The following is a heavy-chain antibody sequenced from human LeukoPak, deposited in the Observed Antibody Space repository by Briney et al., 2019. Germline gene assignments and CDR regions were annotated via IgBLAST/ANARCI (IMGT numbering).Heavy chain of an antibody. CDR3: ARSVDIAMVTFDY. CDR1: GGSISSGGYY. Sequence: PSQTLSLTCTVSGGSISSGGYYWSWIRQPPGKGLEWIGYIHYSGSIKYNPSLKSRVTISLGTSKNQFSLRLRSVTAADTAVYYCARSVDIAMVTFDYWGQGTLVTVSS. D-gene: IGHD5-18*01. V-gene: IGHV4-61*08. CDR2: IHYSGSI. J-gene: IGHJ4*02.